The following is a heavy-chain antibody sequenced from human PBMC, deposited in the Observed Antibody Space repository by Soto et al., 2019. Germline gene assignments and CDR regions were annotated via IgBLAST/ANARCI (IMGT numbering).Heavy chain of an antibody. Sequence: APVKVSCKASGYTFTGYYLQWHRTPPGQGLESIGWISPNSGGTNYAQKFQGRVTMTRDTSITTAYMELSRLRTDDSAVYCCARCWQLISFYLGSWSPGTLVIVAS. CDR3: ARCWQLISFYLGS. D-gene: IGHD1-26*01. V-gene: IGHV1-2*02. J-gene: IGHJ5*02. CDR2: ISPNSGGT. CDR1: GYTFTGYY.